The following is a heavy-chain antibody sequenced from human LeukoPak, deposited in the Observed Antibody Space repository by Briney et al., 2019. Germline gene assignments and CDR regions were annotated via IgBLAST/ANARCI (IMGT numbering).Heavy chain of an antibody. Sequence: SETLSLTCTVSGGSISSHYWSWIRQPLGKGLEWIGYIYYSGSTNYNPSLKSRVTISVDTSKNQFSLKLSSVIAADTAVYYCARGPGIAAAGNFDYWGQGTLVTVSS. J-gene: IGHJ4*02. CDR1: GGSISSHY. V-gene: IGHV4-59*11. D-gene: IGHD6-13*01. CDR2: IYYSGST. CDR3: ARGPGIAAAGNFDY.